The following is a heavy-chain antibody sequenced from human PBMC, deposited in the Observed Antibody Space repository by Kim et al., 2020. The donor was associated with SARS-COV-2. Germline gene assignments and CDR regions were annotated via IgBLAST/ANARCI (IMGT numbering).Heavy chain of an antibody. D-gene: IGHD2-15*01. CDR2: ITRRPYGGTT. J-gene: IGHJ6*02. V-gene: IGHV3-49*04. Sequence: GGSLRLSCATSGFNIDDYDMSWVRQAPGKGLEWLGFITRRPYGGTTHYAASVKGRFIISRDDSNNIAYLQMSGLRTDDSGVYYCTSGGVYCSGGSCHSTIGPNEYYGMDVWGQGTTVTASS. CDR3: TSGGVYCSGGSCHSTIGPNEYYGMDV. CDR1: GFNIDDYD.